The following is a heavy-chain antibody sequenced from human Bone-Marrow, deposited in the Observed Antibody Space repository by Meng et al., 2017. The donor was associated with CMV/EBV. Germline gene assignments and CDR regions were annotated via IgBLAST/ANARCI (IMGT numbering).Heavy chain of an antibody. D-gene: IGHD6-19*01. J-gene: IGHJ4*02. Sequence: ASVKVSCKASGYTFTRYAFSWVRQAPGQGLEWMGWISAYNGNTKYAQKLQGRVTMTTDTSTSTAYMELSSLRSEDTAVYYCASYSSGCLNYWGQGTLVTVSS. CDR2: ISAYNGNT. V-gene: IGHV1-18*01. CDR1: GYTFTRYA. CDR3: ASYSSGCLNY.